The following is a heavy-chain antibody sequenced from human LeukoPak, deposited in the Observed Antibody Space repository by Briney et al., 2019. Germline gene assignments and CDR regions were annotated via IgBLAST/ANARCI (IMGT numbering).Heavy chain of an antibody. J-gene: IGHJ4*02. Sequence: PSQTLSLTCTVSGGSISSGGYYWSWIRQHPGKGLEWIGYIYYSGSTYYNPSLKSRVTISLDTSKNQFSLKLSSVTAADTAVYYCARQRCLGSSCHFDYWGQGTLVTVSS. CDR3: ARQRCLGSSCHFDY. V-gene: IGHV4-31*03. D-gene: IGHD6-13*01. CDR2: IYYSGST. CDR1: GGSISSGGYY.